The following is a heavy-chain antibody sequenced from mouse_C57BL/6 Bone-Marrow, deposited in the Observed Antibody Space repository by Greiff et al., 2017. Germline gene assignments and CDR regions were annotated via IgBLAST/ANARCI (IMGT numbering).Heavy chain of an antibody. V-gene: IGHV2-2*01. Sequence: QVQLKESGPGLVQPSQSLSITCTVSGFSLTSYGVHWVRQSPGKGLEWLGVIWSGGSTDYNAAFISRLSISKDNSKSQVFFKMNSLQADDTAIYYCARSAGLFYGSSYAMDYWGQGTSVTVSS. D-gene: IGHD1-1*01. CDR3: ARSAGLFYGSSYAMDY. CDR2: IWSGGST. CDR1: GFSLTSYG. J-gene: IGHJ4*01.